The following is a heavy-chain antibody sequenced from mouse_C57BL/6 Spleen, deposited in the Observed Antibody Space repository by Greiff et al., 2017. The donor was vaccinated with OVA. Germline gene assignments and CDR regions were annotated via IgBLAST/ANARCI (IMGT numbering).Heavy chain of an antibody. V-gene: IGHV5-15*01. J-gene: IGHJ1*03. D-gene: IGHD3-3*01. CDR3: ARQPGRGYFDV. Sequence: EVQLVESGGGLVQPGGSLKLSCAASGFTFSDYGMAWVRQAPRKGPEWVAFISNLAYSIYYADTVTGRFTISRENAKNTLYLEMSSLRSEDTAMYYCARQPGRGYFDVWGTGTAVTVSS. CDR2: ISNLAYSI. CDR1: GFTFSDYG.